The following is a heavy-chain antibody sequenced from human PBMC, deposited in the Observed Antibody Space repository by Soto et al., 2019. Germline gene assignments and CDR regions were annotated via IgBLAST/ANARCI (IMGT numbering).Heavy chain of an antibody. CDR2: ISYDGSNK. CDR3: AKPLGELSLYATFDY. D-gene: IGHD3-16*02. Sequence: PGGSLRLSCAASGFTFSSYGMHWVRQAPGKGLEWVAVISYDGSNKYYADSVKGRFTISRDNSKNTLYLQMNSLRAEDTAVYYCAKPLGELSLYATFDYWGQGTLVTVSS. CDR1: GFTFSSYG. J-gene: IGHJ4*02. V-gene: IGHV3-30*18.